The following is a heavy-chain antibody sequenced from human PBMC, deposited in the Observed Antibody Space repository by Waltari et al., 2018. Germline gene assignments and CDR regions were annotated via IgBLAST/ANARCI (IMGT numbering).Heavy chain of an antibody. CDR1: GYTFTIYY. D-gene: IGHD3-10*01. Sequence: QVQLVQSGAEVKKPGASVTVSCKASGYTFTIYYPSWVRQAPGQGLEWMGWISGNNGNTNYAQKLQGRVTMNTDTSTNTAYMELRSLRSDDTAVYYCARLSGSGGSYYFDNWGQGTVVTVSS. J-gene: IGHJ4*02. CDR2: ISGNNGNT. CDR3: ARLSGSGGSYYFDN. V-gene: IGHV1-18*01.